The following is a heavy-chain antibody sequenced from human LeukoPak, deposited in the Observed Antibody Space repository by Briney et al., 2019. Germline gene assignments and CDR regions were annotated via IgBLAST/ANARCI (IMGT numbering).Heavy chain of an antibody. J-gene: IGHJ4*02. CDR2: INPTSGGT. CDR3: ARGGSAWDNPFDY. V-gene: IGHV1-2*02. CDR1: GYTFTGYY. Sequence: ASVKVSCKASGYTFTGYYIHWVRQPPGQGLEWMGWINPTSGGTKYAQKFQGRVTMTRDTSISTAYMELSRLRADDTTVFYCARGGSAWDNPFDYWGQGTLVTVSS. D-gene: IGHD6-19*01.